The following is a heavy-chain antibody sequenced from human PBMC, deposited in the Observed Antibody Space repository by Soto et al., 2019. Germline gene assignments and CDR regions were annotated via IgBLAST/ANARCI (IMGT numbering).Heavy chain of an antibody. D-gene: IGHD3-22*01. CDR1: GDTFSSYA. CDR3: ARDGSGYRSRASPMDV. Sequence: SVKVSCKASGDTFSSYAISWARQAPGQGLEWMGGIIPIFGTANYAQKFQGRVTITADESTSTAYMELSSLRSEDTAVYYCARDGSGYRSRASPMDVWGQGTTVTVSS. CDR2: IIPIFGTA. V-gene: IGHV1-69*13. J-gene: IGHJ6*02.